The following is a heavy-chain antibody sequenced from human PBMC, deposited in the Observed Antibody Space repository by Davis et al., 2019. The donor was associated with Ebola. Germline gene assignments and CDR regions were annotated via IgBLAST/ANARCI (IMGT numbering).Heavy chain of an antibody. CDR2: INPNSGGT. CDR1: GGTFSSYA. Sequence: ASVKVSCKASGGTFSSYAISWVRQAPGQGLEWMGWINPNSGGTNYAQKFQGRVTMTRDTSISTAYMELSRLRSDDTAVYYCARDSVVVVPAATGGAPGYYYYYMDVWGKGTTVTVSS. V-gene: IGHV1-2*02. D-gene: IGHD2-2*01. J-gene: IGHJ6*03. CDR3: ARDSVVVVPAATGGAPGYYYYYMDV.